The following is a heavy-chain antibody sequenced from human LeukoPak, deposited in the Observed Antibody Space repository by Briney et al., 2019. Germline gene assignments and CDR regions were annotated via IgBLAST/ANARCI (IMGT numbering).Heavy chain of an antibody. CDR1: GGSISAYY. CDR3: ARYPRGTSGVYYYGMDV. J-gene: IGHJ6*02. Sequence: SETLSLTCTVSGGSISAYYWTWIRQPPGKGLEWIGYISYSGSTNYNPSLKSRVTISVDTSKTQFSLELSSVTAADTAVYYCARYPRGTSGVYYYGMDVWGQGTTVTVSS. CDR2: ISYSGST. V-gene: IGHV4-59*12. D-gene: IGHD3-10*01.